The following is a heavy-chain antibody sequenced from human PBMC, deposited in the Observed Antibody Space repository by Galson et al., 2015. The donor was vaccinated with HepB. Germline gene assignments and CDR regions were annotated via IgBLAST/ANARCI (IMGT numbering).Heavy chain of an antibody. J-gene: IGHJ6*02. CDR1: GYTLTELS. CDR3: ATDSDDFWSGSGDV. D-gene: IGHD3-3*01. CDR2: FDPEDGET. V-gene: IGHV1-24*01. Sequence: SVKVSCKVSGYTLTELSMHWVRQAPGKGLEWMGGFDPEDGETIYAQKFQGRVTMTEDTSTDTAYMELSSLRAEDTAVYYCATDSDDFWSGSGDVWGQGTTVTVSS.